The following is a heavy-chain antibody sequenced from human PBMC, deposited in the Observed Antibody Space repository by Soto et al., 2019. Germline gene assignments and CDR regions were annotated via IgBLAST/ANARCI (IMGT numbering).Heavy chain of an antibody. Sequence: PGGSLRLSCAASGFAFSTYAMTWVRQAPGKGLEWVSSISGSGRTIYHADSMRGRFAISRDNSKNSLYLQLNNLRVDGTAVYYCAEVGPSYYYGMDVWGQGTTVTVSS. D-gene: IGHD1-26*01. J-gene: IGHJ6*02. CDR3: AEVGPSYYYGMDV. CDR2: ISGSGRTI. CDR1: GFAFSTYA. V-gene: IGHV3-23*01.